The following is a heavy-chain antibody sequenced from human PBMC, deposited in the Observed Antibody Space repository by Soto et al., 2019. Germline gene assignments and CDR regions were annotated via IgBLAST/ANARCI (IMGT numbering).Heavy chain of an antibody. J-gene: IGHJ3*02. CDR1: GFTFSSYA. CDR3: ALLWTYYDILTSSQKSDAFDI. V-gene: IGHV3-23*01. D-gene: IGHD3-9*01. CDR2: ISGSGGST. Sequence: GSLRLSCAASGFTFSSYAMSWVRQAPGKGLEWVSAISGSGGSTYYADSVKGRFTISRDNSKNTLYLQMNSLRAEDTAVYYCALLWTYYDILTSSQKSDAFDIWGQGTMVTVSS.